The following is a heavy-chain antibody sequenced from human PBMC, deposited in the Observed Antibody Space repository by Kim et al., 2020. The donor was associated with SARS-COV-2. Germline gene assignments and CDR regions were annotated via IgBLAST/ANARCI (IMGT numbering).Heavy chain of an antibody. D-gene: IGHD3-10*01. CDR2: ISYDGSNK. CDR1: GFTFSSYA. CDR3: ARDWGLWFGELPAY. J-gene: IGHJ4*02. Sequence: GGSLRLSCAASGFTFSSYAMHWVRQAPGKGLEWVAVISYDGSNKYYADSVKGRFTISRDNSKNTLYLQMNSLRAEDTAVYYCARDWGLWFGELPAYWAQ. V-gene: IGHV3-30*04.